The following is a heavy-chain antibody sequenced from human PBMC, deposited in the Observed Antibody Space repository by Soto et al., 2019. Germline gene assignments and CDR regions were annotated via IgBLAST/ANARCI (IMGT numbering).Heavy chain of an antibody. CDR2: IWYDGSNK. V-gene: IGHV3-33*01. D-gene: IGHD2-21*01. CDR3: ARLPSKRHNAFDI. J-gene: IGHJ3*02. Sequence: QVQLVESGGGVVQPGRSLRLSCAASGFTFSSYGMHWVRQAPGKGLEWVAVIWYDGSNKYYADSVKGRFTISRDNSKNALYKQKNTLIGKDMSVYFRARLPSKRHNAFDIWGLETTFTLSS. CDR1: GFTFSSYG.